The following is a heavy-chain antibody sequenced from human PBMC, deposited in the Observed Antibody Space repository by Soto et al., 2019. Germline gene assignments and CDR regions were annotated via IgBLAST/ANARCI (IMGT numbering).Heavy chain of an antibody. V-gene: IGHV4-59*06. CDR1: GGSISSYY. CDR2: IYHSGNT. Sequence: SETLSLTCTVSGGSISSYYWSWIRQPPGKGLEWIGYIYHSGNTYYNSSLKSRLTISVDTSKNQFSLKLTSVTAADTAVYYCARVGISSSDAFDIWGQGTMVTVSS. CDR3: ARVGISSSDAFDI. D-gene: IGHD6-6*01. J-gene: IGHJ3*02.